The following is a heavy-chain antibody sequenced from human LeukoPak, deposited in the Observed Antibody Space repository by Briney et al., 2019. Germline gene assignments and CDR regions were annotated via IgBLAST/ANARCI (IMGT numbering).Heavy chain of an antibody. D-gene: IGHD3-10*01. V-gene: IGHV4-61*02. CDR1: GGSVSSGIYY. CDR2: MFTPGTI. Sequence: SQALSLTCTVSGGSVSSGIYYWSWIRQPAGKGLEWIGRMFTPGTINYNPSLKSRVTISLDTSKNQFSQKLSSVTAADTAVYYCARLSGRDYYFDYWGQGTLVTVSS. CDR3: ARLSGRDYYFDY. J-gene: IGHJ4*02.